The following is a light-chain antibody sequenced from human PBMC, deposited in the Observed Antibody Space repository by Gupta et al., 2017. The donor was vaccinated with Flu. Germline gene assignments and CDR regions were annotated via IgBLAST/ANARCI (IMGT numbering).Light chain of an antibody. CDR2: GAS. CDR1: QSVSSNF. J-gene: IGKJ4*01. V-gene: IGKV3-20*01. Sequence: ERATLSCRASQSVSSNFLAWYQQKPGQAPRLLIYGASSRATGIPDRFSGSGSGTDFTLAIRRLEPEDFAVYYCQQYGSSALTFGGGTKVEIK. CDR3: QQYGSSALT.